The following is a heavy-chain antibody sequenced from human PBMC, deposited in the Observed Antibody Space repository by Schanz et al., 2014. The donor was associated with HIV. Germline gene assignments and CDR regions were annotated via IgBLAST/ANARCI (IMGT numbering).Heavy chain of an antibody. J-gene: IGHJ6*02. CDR2: ISGGGGKT. V-gene: IGHV3-21*01. Sequence: VQLVESGGGLVKPGGSLRLSCAGSALTFSGYSMNWVRQTPGKGLEWVSIISGGGGKTYYADSVKGRFTISRDNAKNTLYLQMNSLRAEDTAIYYCARDRMTANWKNAMDVWGQGTTVTVSS. CDR3: ARDRMTANWKNAMDV. D-gene: IGHD2-21*02. CDR1: ALTFSGYS.